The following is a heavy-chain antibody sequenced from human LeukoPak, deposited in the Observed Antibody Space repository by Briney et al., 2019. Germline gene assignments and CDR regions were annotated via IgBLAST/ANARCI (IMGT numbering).Heavy chain of an antibody. CDR2: INWNGGST. D-gene: IGHD3-10*01. CDR1: GFTFDDYG. J-gene: IGHJ3*02. Sequence: GGSLRLSCAASGFTFDDYGMSWVRQAPGKGLEWVSGINWNGGSTGYADSMKGRFTISRDNSKNTLYLQMNSLRAEDTAVYYCARGPTMGLAFDIWGQGTMVTVSS. CDR3: ARGPTMGLAFDI. V-gene: IGHV3-20*04.